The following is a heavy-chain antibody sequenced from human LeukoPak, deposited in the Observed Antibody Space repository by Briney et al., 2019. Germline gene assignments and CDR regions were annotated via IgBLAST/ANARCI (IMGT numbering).Heavy chain of an antibody. CDR3: ARITGYCSGGSCRYFDY. CDR1: GFSLSNARMG. D-gene: IGHD2-15*01. V-gene: IGHV2-26*01. J-gene: IGHJ4*02. CDR2: IFSNDEK. Sequence: ESGPVLVKPTETLTRTCTVSGFSLSNARMGVSWIRQPPGKALKWLAHIFSNDEKSYSTSLKSRLTISKDTSKSQVVLTMTNMDPVDTATYYCARITGYCSGGSCRYFDYWGQGTLATVSS.